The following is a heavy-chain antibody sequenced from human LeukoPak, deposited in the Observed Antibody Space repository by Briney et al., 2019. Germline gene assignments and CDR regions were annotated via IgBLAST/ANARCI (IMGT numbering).Heavy chain of an antibody. CDR3: AKRYDSSGYYFPVDY. J-gene: IGHJ4*02. CDR1: GFTFSNYA. CDR2: ISGSGGYT. D-gene: IGHD3-22*01. V-gene: IGHV3-23*01. Sequence: GGSLRRSCAASGFTFSNYAMSWVRQAPGKGLEWVSVISGSGGYTYYADSVKGRFTISRDNSKNTLYLQMNNLRAEDTAVYYCAKRYDSSGYYFPVDYWGQGTLVTVSS.